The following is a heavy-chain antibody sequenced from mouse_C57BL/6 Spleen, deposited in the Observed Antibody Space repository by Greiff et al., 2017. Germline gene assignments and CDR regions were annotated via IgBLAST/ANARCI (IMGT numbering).Heavy chain of an antibody. D-gene: IGHD2-2*01. Sequence: VQLQQSGAELVRPGASVKLSCTASGFNIKDDYMHWVKQRPEQGLEWIGWIDPENGDTEYASKFQGKATITADASSNAAYLQLSILTSEDTAVYYCTARGGYDDYAMDYWGQGTSVTVSS. V-gene: IGHV14-4*01. J-gene: IGHJ4*01. CDR1: GFNIKDDY. CDR3: TARGGYDDYAMDY. CDR2: IDPENGDT.